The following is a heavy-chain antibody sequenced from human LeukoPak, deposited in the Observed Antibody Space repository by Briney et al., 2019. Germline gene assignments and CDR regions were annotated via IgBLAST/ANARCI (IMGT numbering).Heavy chain of an antibody. D-gene: IGHD3-22*01. CDR2: IWYDGSNK. CDR1: GFTFSSYG. Sequence: GGSLRLPCAASGFTFSSYGMRWVRQAPGKGLEWVAVIWYDGSNKYYADSVKGRFTISRDNSKNALYLQMNSLRAEDTAVYYCARDSSGYYGYWGQGTLVTVSS. J-gene: IGHJ4*02. V-gene: IGHV3-33*01. CDR3: ARDSSGYYGY.